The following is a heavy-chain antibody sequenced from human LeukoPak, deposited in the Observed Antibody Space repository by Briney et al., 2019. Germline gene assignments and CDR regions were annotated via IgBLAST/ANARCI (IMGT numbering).Heavy chain of an antibody. J-gene: IGHJ1*01. CDR1: GGSISSSSYY. CDR2: IYHSGST. Sequence: KPSETLSLTCTVSGGSISSSSYYWSWIRQPPGKGLEWIGYIYHSGSTYYNPSLKSRVTISVDRSKNQFSLKLSSVTAADTAVYYCAREGPYRYFQHWGQGTLVTVSS. CDR3: AREGPYRYFQH. V-gene: IGHV4-30-2*01.